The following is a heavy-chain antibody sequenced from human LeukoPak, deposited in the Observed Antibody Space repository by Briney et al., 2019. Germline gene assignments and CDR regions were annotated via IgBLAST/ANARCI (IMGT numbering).Heavy chain of an antibody. CDR3: ARDYNNYIVDH. J-gene: IGHJ4*02. CDR1: GGSISTYY. D-gene: IGHD3-10*01. CDR2: VYYGGRT. Sequence: PSETLSLTCTVSGGSISTYYWSWIRQPPGKGLEWIGYVYYGGRTRYNPSLESRLAMSIDTSKNQFSLNLTSVTAADTAMYYCARDYNNYIVDHWGQGALVTVSS. V-gene: IGHV4-59*01.